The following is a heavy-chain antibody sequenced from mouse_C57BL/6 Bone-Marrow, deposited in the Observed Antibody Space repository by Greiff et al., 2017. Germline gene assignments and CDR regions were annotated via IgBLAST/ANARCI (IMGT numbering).Heavy chain of an antibody. D-gene: IGHD1-1*01. CDR3: ATLRGAY. CDR2: ISSGGSYT. Sequence: VQLKESGGDLVKPGGSLKLSCAASGFTFSSYGMSWVRQTPDKRLEWVGTISSGGSYTYYPDSVKGRFTISRDNAKNTLYLQMSSLKSEDTAMYYCATLRGAYWGQGTLVTVSA. J-gene: IGHJ3*01. CDR1: GFTFSSYG. V-gene: IGHV5-6*01.